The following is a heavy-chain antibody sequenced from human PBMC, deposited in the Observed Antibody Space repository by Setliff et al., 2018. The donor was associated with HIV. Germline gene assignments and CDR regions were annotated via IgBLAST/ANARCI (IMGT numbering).Heavy chain of an antibody. J-gene: IGHJ6*03. CDR3: ARGLRGVIKGRYYYMDV. CDR1: GYTFTTYY. CDR2: INPGGGNT. V-gene: IGHV1-46*01. D-gene: IGHD3-10*01. Sequence: ASGKVSCKASGYTFTTYYIHGMRQPPGQGLEWLAVINPGGGNTTYAQKFQGRVTVTRDTSTSTAYMELSSLRSEDTAVYSCARGLRGVIKGRYYYMDVWGKVPTVTVSS.